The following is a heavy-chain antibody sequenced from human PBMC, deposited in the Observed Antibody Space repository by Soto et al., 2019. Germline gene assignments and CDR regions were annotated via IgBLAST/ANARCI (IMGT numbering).Heavy chain of an antibody. D-gene: IGHD3-10*01. J-gene: IGHJ4*02. Sequence: GPEVKKPGASVKVSCKASGNTFASHGFSWVRQAPGQGLEWMGWISGFNGQTNYALKFQGRVTLTTDTSASTAYMELRSLRSDDTAVYFCARVDPRGVAVVRDYWGQGTLVTVSS. V-gene: IGHV1-18*01. CDR3: ARVDPRGVAVVRDY. CDR2: ISGFNGQT. CDR1: GNTFASHG.